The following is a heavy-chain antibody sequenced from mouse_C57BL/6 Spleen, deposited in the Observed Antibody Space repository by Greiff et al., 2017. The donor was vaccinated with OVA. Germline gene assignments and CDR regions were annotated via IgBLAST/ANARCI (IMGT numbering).Heavy chain of an antibody. Sequence: QVQLQQPGAELVKPGASVKMSCTASGYTFTSYWITWVKQRPGQGLEWIGDIYPGSGSTNYNEKFKSKATLTVDTSSSTAYMQLSSLTSEDSAVYYCARGATVRGGAMDYWGQGTSVTVSS. CDR1: GYTFTSYW. D-gene: IGHD1-1*01. V-gene: IGHV1-55*01. J-gene: IGHJ4*01. CDR2: IYPGSGST. CDR3: ARGATVRGGAMDY.